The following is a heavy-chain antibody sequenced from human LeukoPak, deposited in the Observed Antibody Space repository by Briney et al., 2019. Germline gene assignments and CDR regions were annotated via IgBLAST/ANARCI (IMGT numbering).Heavy chain of an antibody. CDR2: ISSNGGST. Sequence: PGGSLRLSCAASGFTFSSYAMSWVRQAPGKALEYVSAISSNGGSTYYADSVKGRFTISRDNSKNTLYLQMSSLRAEDTAVYYCVKGGTIPGRPPGDWGQGTLVTVSS. V-gene: IGHV3-64D*06. J-gene: IGHJ4*02. CDR1: GFTFSSYA. CDR3: VKGGTIPGRPPGD. D-gene: IGHD2-2*02.